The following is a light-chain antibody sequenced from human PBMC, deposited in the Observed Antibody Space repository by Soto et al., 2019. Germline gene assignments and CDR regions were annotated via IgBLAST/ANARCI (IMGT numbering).Light chain of an antibody. V-gene: IGKV1-27*01. CDR3: QKYNRALFT. J-gene: IGKJ3*01. CDR1: QGIVNY. Sequence: DIQMTQSPSSLSASVGDRVTITCRASQGIVNYLAWYQHKPGKVPKLLIYGASTLQSGVPSRFSGGGSGTEFTLTISSLQPEDVATYYCQKYNRALFTFGPGTKVDIK. CDR2: GAS.